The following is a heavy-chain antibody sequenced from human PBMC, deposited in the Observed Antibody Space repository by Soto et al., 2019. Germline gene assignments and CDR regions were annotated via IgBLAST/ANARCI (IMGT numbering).Heavy chain of an antibody. V-gene: IGHV3-9*01. D-gene: IGHD5-18*01. CDR2: ISWNSGSI. CDR1: GFTFDDYA. J-gene: IGHJ4*02. CDR3: AKGDDSYGYTSDSGPDY. Sequence: EVQLVESGGGLVQPGRSLRLSCAASGFTFDDYAMHWVRQAPGKGLEWVSGISWNSGSIGYADSVKGRFTISRDNAKNSLDLQMNRLRAEDTAVYYCAKGDDSYGYTSDSGPDYWGQGTLGTVSS.